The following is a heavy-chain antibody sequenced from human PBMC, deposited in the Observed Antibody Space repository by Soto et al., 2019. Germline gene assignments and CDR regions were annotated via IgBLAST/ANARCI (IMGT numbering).Heavy chain of an antibody. CDR3: ARMIVDSYPFYYAIDV. CDR1: GFSLTTGKMG. V-gene: IGHV2-26*01. Sequence: QVTLKESGPALVKPTETLTLTCTVSGFSLTTGKMGVSWICQPPGKALEWLAHIFSDNERSYSTSLHGRLTISKDTSGSHVVLTMTHGHPVDTATYSRARMIVDSYPFYYAIDVWGQGTTVSVSS. CDR2: IFSDNER. D-gene: IGHD3-16*02. J-gene: IGHJ6*02.